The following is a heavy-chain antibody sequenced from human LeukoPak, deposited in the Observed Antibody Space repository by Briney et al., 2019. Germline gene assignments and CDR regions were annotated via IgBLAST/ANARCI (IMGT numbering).Heavy chain of an antibody. CDR1: GGSISSYY. CDR3: ARDKVDYGDSDY. J-gene: IGHJ4*02. D-gene: IGHD4-17*01. V-gene: IGHV4-59*01. CDR2: IYYSGST. Sequence: PSETLSLTCTVSGGSISSYYWSWIRQPPGKGLEWIGYIYYSGSTNYNPSLKSRVTISVDTSKNQFSLKLSSVTAADTAVYYCARDKVDYGDSDYWGQGTLVTVSS.